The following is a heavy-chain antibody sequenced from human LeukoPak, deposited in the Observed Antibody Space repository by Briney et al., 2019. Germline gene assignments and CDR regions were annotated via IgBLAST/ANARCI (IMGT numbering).Heavy chain of an antibody. Sequence: GASLQISCAASGFTFSAYSMNWVRPAPGKGLEWVSYISSTSSTIYYAYSVKGRFTISRDNAKTSLYLQMNLLSAEVAAIYYCASSTRDAPRPRSFEIWGQGTRVTVCS. CDR3: ASSTRDAPRPRSFEI. D-gene: IGHD3-3*02. V-gene: IGHV3-48*01. J-gene: IGHJ4*02. CDR2: ISSTSSTI. CDR1: GFTFSAYS.